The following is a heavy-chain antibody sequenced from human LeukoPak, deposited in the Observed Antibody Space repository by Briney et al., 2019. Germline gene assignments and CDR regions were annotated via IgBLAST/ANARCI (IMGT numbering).Heavy chain of an antibody. CDR1: GFTFSSYG. V-gene: IGHV3-30*02. CDR2: IRYDGSNK. CDR3: VRLGRDGYTYGAAY. J-gene: IGHJ1*01. Sequence: PGGSLRLSCAASGFTFSSYGMHWVRQAPGKGLEWVAFIRYDGSNKYYADSVKGRFTISRDNSKNTLYLQMNSLRAEDTAVYYCVRLGRDGYTYGAAYWGLGTLVTVSS. D-gene: IGHD5-24*01.